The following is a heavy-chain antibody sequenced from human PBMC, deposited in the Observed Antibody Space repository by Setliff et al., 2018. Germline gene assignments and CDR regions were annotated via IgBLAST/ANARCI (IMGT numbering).Heavy chain of an antibody. J-gene: IGHJ4*02. Sequence: SETLSLTCTVSGGSISSSGYYWVWIRQPPGKGLEWIGNIFYSGSTYYNPSLKSRVTISIDTSKNQFSLKPSSVTAADTAVYFCASTTYGYSYDYWGQGTLVTVSS. D-gene: IGHD5-18*01. CDR3: ASTTYGYSYDY. V-gene: IGHV4-39*07. CDR1: GGSISSSGYY. CDR2: IFYSGST.